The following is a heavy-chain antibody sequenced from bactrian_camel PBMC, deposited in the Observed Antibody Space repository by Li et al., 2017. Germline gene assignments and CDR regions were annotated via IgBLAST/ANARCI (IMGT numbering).Heavy chain of an antibody. CDR1: GYTYRIRSHC. J-gene: IGHJ4*01. Sequence: HVQLVESGGDSVQTGGSLRLSCVVSGYTYRIRSHCLAWFRQAPGKGLEWLSSIYTSRDTTYYPDSVKGRFTISRDNGKNTVYLQMNSLKSEDTALYYCATAVFDYWGQGTQVTVS. CDR3: ATAVFDY. V-gene: IGHV3S1*01. D-gene: IGHD3*01. CDR2: IYTSRDTT.